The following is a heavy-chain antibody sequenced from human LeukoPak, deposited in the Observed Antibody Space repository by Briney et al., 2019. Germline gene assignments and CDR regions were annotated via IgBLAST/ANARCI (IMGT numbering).Heavy chain of an antibody. J-gene: IGHJ6*03. V-gene: IGHV1-18*01. D-gene: IGHD1-26*01. CDR1: GYTFTSYG. CDR2: ISAYNGNT. CDR3: ARVVVGATPYDYYYYYYMDV. Sequence: ASVKVSRKASGYTFTSYGISWVRQAPGQGLEWMGWISAYNGNTNYAQKLQGRVTMTTDTSTSTAYMELRSLRSDDTAVYYCARVVVGATPYDYYYYYYMDVWGKGTTVTVSS.